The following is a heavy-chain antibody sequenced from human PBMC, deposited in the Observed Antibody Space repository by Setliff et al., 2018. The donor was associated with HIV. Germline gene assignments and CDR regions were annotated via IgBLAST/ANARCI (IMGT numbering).Heavy chain of an antibody. D-gene: IGHD3-22*01. CDR2: MSYDGSDK. CDR3: AKCGGDYYDSSGTTYYGMDV. CDR1: GFTFSSYS. J-gene: IGHJ6*02. Sequence: GESLKISCAASGFTFSSYSMDWVRQAPGKGVEWVSVMSYDGSDKKYADSVKGRFTISRDNSKNTLYLQMNSLRAEDTAVYYCAKCGGDYYDSSGTTYYGMDVWGQGTTVTVSS. V-gene: IGHV3-30*18.